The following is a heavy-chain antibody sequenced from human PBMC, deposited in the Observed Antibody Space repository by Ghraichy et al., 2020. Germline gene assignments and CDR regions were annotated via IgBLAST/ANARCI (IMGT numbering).Heavy chain of an antibody. Sequence: GGSLRLSCAASGFTFSTYGMSWVRHAPGKGLEWVSAISVNGGGAYYADSVRGRFTISRDNSKNTLYLQLSSLRVEDTAVYYCASRPHCSSSSCIYYFDYWGQGTLVTVSS. D-gene: IGHD2-2*01. CDR1: GFTFSTYG. V-gene: IGHV3-23*01. CDR2: ISVNGGGA. CDR3: ASRPHCSSSSCIYYFDY. J-gene: IGHJ4*02.